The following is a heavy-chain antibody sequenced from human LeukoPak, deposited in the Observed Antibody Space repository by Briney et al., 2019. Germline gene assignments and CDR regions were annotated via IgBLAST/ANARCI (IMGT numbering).Heavy chain of an antibody. CDR2: INPSGGST. CDR3: ARSGWGAGGYDGIFDY. J-gene: IGHJ4*02. V-gene: IGHV1-46*01. Sequence: ASVKVSCKSYGYTFTSYFMHWVRQAPGQGLEWMGIINPSGGSTNYAQKFQGRVTMTRDTSTSTVYMELSRLRSEDTAVYYCARSGWGAGGYDGIFDYWGQGTLVTVSS. CDR1: GYTFTSYF. D-gene: IGHD5-12*01.